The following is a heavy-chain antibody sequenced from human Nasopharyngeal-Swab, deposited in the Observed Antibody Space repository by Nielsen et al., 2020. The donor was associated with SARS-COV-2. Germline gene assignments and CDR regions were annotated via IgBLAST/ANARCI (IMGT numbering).Heavy chain of an antibody. Sequence: GGSLRLSCAASGFAFSNYAMSWVRQAPGEGLEWVSTVTSSGSSTYYADSVKGRFTISRDNSKNTLYLQMGSLRAEDTAVYYCALPTWALRSFDLLLHFWGQGTVVTVSS. V-gene: IGHV3-23*01. CDR2: VTSSGSST. J-gene: IGHJ4*02. CDR3: ALPTWALRSFDLLLHF. D-gene: IGHD3-9*01. CDR1: GFAFSNYA.